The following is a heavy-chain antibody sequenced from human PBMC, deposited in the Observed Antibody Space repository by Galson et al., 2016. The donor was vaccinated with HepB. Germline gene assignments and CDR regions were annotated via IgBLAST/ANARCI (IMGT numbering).Heavy chain of an antibody. CDR1: GFMFSSYA. CDR3: ARGSDFWSGDHDSFNNFDY. V-gene: IGHV3-30-3*01. CDR2: ISYDGSNN. J-gene: IGHJ4*02. Sequence: SLRLSCAASGFMFSSYAMHWVRQAPGKGLEWVAVISYDGSNNYYADSVKGRFTIPRDNSKNTLSLQMNSLRAEDTAVYYCARGSDFWSGDHDSFNNFDYWGQGTLVTVSS. D-gene: IGHD3-3*01.